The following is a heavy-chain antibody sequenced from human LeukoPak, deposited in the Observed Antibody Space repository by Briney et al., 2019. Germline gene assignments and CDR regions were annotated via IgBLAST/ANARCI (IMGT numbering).Heavy chain of an antibody. D-gene: IGHD1-26*01. CDR2: IWYDGSNG. CDR3: ARPLSIVGATIGAFDI. J-gene: IGHJ3*02. Sequence: TGGSLRLSCAASGFTFSNYGMHWVGQAPGKGLEWVAVIWYDGSNGYYADSVKGRFTISRDNSKNTLYLQMNSLRAEDTAVYYCARPLSIVGATIGAFDIWGQGPMVPVSS. V-gene: IGHV3-33*01. CDR1: GFTFSNYG.